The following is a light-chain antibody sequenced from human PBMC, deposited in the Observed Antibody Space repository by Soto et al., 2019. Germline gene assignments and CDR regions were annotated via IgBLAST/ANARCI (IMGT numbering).Light chain of an antibody. CDR2: GAS. V-gene: IGKV3-20*01. J-gene: IGKJ4*01. CDR3: QQYYSSPLT. Sequence: EIVLTQSPGTLSLSPGERATLSCRASQSVSTSYLAWYQQKPGQAPRLLIYGASSRATGISDRFSGSGSGTDFTLTISRLEPEDLAVYYCQQYYSSPLTFGGGTKVEIK. CDR1: QSVSTSY.